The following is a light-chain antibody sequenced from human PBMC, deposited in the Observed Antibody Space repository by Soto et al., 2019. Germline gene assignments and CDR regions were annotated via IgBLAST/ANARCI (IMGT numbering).Light chain of an antibody. V-gene: IGLV2-14*01. CDR1: SSDVGAYDY. J-gene: IGLJ1*01. Sequence: QSALTQPPSASGSPGQSVTISCTGTSSDVGAYDYVCWYQQHPGKAPKLMIYEVTDRPSGVSNRFSGSKSGNTASLTISGLQAEDEAEYYCSSYTNINTRACVFGTGTKLTVL. CDR3: SSYTNINTRACV. CDR2: EVT.